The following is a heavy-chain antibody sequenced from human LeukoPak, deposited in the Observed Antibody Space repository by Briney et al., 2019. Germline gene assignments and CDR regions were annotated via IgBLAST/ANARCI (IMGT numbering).Heavy chain of an antibody. CDR3: ARKYCTNGVCYSRPFVY. J-gene: IGHJ4*02. CDR2: ISAYNGNT. Sequence: ASVKVSCKASGYTFTSYGISWVRQAPGQGLEWMGRISAYNGNTNYAQKLQGRVTMTTDTSTSTAYMELRSLRSDDTAVYYCARKYCTNGVCYSRPFVYWGQGTLVTVSS. CDR1: GYTFTSYG. D-gene: IGHD2-8*01. V-gene: IGHV1-18*01.